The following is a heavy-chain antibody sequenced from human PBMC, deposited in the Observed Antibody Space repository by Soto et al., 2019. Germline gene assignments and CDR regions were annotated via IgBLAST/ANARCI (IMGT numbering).Heavy chain of an antibody. Sequence: PGGSLRLSCAASGFAFGDYAMHWVRQAPGKGLEWVSGISWNGGSLGYADSVKARFTISRDNAKNSLYLQMNSLSAEDTALYYCAKDKYYDSSGYPDYWGQGTLVTVSS. D-gene: IGHD3-22*01. CDR3: AKDKYYDSSGYPDY. CDR1: GFAFGDYA. J-gene: IGHJ4*02. V-gene: IGHV3-9*01. CDR2: ISWNGGSL.